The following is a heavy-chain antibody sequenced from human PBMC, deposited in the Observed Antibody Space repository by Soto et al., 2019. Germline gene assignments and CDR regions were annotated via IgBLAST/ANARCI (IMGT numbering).Heavy chain of an antibody. Sequence: GTLRPSCAASVFSFSNSGMHWVRQAPGKGLEWVAVIWYDGSNTYFADSVKGRFTISKDNSKNTLFLQMNSLRAEDTAVYYCARDIGDHTSRWTDAFDIWGQGTMVTVS. D-gene: IGHD6-13*01. J-gene: IGHJ3*02. V-gene: IGHV3-33*01. CDR1: VFSFSNSG. CDR3: ARDIGDHTSRWTDAFDI. CDR2: IWYDGSNT.